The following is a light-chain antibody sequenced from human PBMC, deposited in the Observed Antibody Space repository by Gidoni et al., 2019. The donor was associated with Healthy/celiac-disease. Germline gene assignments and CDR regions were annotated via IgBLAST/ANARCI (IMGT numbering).Light chain of an antibody. CDR3: CSYAGSYTFYV. CDR1: SSDVGGYNY. CDR2: DVS. J-gene: IGLJ1*01. Sequence: AALTQPRAVGGSAGQATTISCTGTSSDVGGYNYVSWYQQHPGKAPKLMIYDVSKRPSGVPDRFSGSKSGNTASLTISGLQAEDEADYYCCSYAGSYTFYVFGTGTKVTVL. V-gene: IGLV2-11*01.